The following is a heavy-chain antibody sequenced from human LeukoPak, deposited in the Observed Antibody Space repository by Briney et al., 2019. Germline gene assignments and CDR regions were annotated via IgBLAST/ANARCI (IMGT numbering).Heavy chain of an antibody. J-gene: IGHJ6*03. Sequence: SETLSLTCAVYGGSFSSYYWGWIRQPPGKGLEGIGSIYYSGSTYYNPSLKSRVTISVDTSKNQFSLKLSSVTAADTAVYYCARASAAASGFYYYYYMDVWGKGTTVTVSS. CDR2: IYYSGST. CDR1: GGSFSSYY. D-gene: IGHD1-26*01. CDR3: ARASAAASGFYYYYYMDV. V-gene: IGHV4-39*07.